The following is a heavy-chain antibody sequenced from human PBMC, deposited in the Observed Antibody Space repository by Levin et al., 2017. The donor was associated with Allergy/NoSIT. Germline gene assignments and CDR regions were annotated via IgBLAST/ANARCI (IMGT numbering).Heavy chain of an antibody. V-gene: IGHV3-7*01. Sequence: QSGGSLRLSCEASGFTLSSYWMNWVRRAPGKGLEWVAHIKEDGTQKYYVDSVKGRFTISRDNAKNSMYLQMNSLRGEDTAVYYCARAERREVPPDFWGQGTLVTVSS. J-gene: IGHJ4*02. D-gene: IGHD1-26*01. CDR2: IKEDGTQK. CDR1: GFTLSSYW. CDR3: ARAERREVPPDF.